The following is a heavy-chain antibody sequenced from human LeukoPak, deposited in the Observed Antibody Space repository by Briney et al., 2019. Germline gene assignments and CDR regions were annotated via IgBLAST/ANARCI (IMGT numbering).Heavy chain of an antibody. Sequence: GRSLRLSCAASGFTFSSYAMHWVRQAPGTGMERVAVISYDGSNKYYEDSAKGRLTISRYNSKNTLYLKMSSLRAEDTAVYYCAKEPTYYYDRSGYYYGGYFDHWGQGTLVTVSS. V-gene: IGHV3-30-3*01. CDR3: AKEPTYYYDRSGYYYGGYFDH. CDR2: ISYDGSNK. D-gene: IGHD3-22*01. J-gene: IGHJ4*02. CDR1: GFTFSSYA.